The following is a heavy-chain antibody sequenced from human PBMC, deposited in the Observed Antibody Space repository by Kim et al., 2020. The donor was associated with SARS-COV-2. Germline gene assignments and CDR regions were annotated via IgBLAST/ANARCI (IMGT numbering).Heavy chain of an antibody. CDR1: GFTFGNYV. D-gene: IGHD3-9*01. CDR3: AKDLSSILDV. V-gene: IGHV3-23*01. Sequence: GGSLRLSCAASGFTFGNYVMTWVRRTPGKGLECVSSINDSGVSTFSADSVKGRSKISSDISKNTLFVQMNSLRAADTAEYHCAKDLSSILDVCDKGTTVSGSS. CDR2: INDSGVST. J-gene: IGHJ6*04.